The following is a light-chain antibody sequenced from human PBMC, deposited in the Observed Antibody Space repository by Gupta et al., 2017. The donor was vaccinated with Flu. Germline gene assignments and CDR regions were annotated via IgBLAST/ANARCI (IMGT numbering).Light chain of an antibody. CDR3: YSTDSSGNGV. Sequence: SYEMTQLPSVSVYPGQTARILCSGETLAKKYAFWYQQRSGQAPVLVIYEDTKRPTVIPERFSASTAGTTTTWTSTGAQVDDETDYYCYSTDSSGNGVFGGGTRLTVL. J-gene: IGLJ2*01. CDR1: TLAKKY. V-gene: IGLV3-10*01. CDR2: EDT.